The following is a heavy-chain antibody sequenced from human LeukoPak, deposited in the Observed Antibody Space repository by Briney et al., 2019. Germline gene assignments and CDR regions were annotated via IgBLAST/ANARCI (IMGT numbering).Heavy chain of an antibody. J-gene: IGHJ4*02. Sequence: PSETLSLTCTVSGGSISSGSYYWSWIRQPAGKGLEWIGRIYTSGITNYNPSLKSRVTISVDTSKNQFSLKLSSVTAADTAVYYCARTQTRFKQYCSSTSCPIEDYWGPGTLVTVSS. CDR3: ARTQTRFKQYCSSTSCPIEDY. D-gene: IGHD2-2*01. V-gene: IGHV4-61*02. CDR2: IYTSGIT. CDR1: GGSISSGSYY.